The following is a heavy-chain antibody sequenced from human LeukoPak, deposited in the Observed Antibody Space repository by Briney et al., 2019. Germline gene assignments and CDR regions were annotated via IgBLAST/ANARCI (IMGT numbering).Heavy chain of an antibody. CDR3: ARGAGGGRRFVARKYNYYGMDV. J-gene: IGHJ6*02. D-gene: IGHD3-3*01. V-gene: IGHV3-23*01. Sequence: GGSLRLSCAASGFSFSTTPMAWVRQAPGKRPEWVSTIIASGSTTNDAESVRGRFTTSRDNSKSTLSLQMDSLRVEDTAVYYCARGAGGGRRFVARKYNYYGMDVWGQGTTVTVSS. CDR2: IIASGSTT. CDR1: GFSFSTTP.